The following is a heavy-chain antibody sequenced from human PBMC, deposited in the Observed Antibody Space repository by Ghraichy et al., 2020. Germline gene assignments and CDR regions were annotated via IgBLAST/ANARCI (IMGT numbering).Heavy chain of an antibody. CDR1: GFSFINYP. J-gene: IGHJ4*02. CDR2: IDGSGHGRAGTT. CDR3: ARDSSYAVDH. V-gene: IGHV3-48*02. Sequence: GESLKISCTASGFSFINYPMNWVRQAPGKGLEWVAKIDGSGHGRAGTTFYGDSVKGRFTVSRDDAKNSLYLQLTSLRDEDTAIYYCARDSSYAVDHWGQGTLVTVSS. D-gene: IGHD2-2*01.